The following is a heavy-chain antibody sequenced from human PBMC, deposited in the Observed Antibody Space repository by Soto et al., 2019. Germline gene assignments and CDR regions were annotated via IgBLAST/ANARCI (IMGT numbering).Heavy chain of an antibody. V-gene: IGHV2-5*01. D-gene: IGHD4-4*01. CDR2: IYWNDDK. Sequence: SGPTLVNPTQTLTLTCTFSGFSLTTRGVGVGWIRQPPGKALEWLALIYWNDDKRYRPSLKSRLTITKDTSKNQVVLTMTNMDPVDTATYYCARDMTTIIQYYYSGVDVWGQGTPVTVSS. J-gene: IGHJ6*02. CDR3: ARDMTTIIQYYYSGVDV. CDR1: GFSLTTRGVG.